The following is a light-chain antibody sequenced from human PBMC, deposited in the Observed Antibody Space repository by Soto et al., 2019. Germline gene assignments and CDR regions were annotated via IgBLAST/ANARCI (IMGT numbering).Light chain of an antibody. V-gene: IGKV3-20*01. J-gene: IGKJ4*01. CDR3: QQYSSSPLT. CDR1: QNVNTIY. Sequence: EILLTQSPGTLSLSPGERATLSCRASQNVNTIYLAWYQQRPGQAPRLLIYAASNRAPGIPDRFSGSGSATDFTLTISRLEPEDFAVYYCQQYSSSPLTFGGGTKVDIK. CDR2: AAS.